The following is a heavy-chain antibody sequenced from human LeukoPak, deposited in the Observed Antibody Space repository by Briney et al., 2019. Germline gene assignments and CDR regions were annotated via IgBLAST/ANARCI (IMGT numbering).Heavy chain of an antibody. Sequence: SETLSLTCTVSGGSISSGSYYWSWIRQPAGKGLEWIGRIYTSGSTNYNPSLKSRVTISVDTSKNQFSLKLSSVTAADTAVYYCASGELHGVLFDYWGQGTLVTVSS. CDR3: ASGELHGVLFDY. CDR2: IYTSGST. CDR1: GGSISSGSYY. D-gene: IGHD2-21*01. J-gene: IGHJ4*02. V-gene: IGHV4-61*02.